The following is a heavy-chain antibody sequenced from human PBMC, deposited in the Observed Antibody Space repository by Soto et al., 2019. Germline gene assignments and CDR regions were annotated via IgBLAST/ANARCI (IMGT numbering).Heavy chain of an antibody. CDR1: GYTFTRNG. CDR3: ARGFRMSDSGYDSFDY. J-gene: IGHJ4*02. D-gene: IGHD5-12*01. Sequence: ASVKVSCKTSGYTFTRNGISWVRQAPGQGLEWMGWISPKSGSIKYAQKFQGRVIMTTDTSTSTAYMELRSLRSDDTAVYYCARGFRMSDSGYDSFDYWGQGTLVTVSS. V-gene: IGHV1-18*01. CDR2: ISPKSGSI.